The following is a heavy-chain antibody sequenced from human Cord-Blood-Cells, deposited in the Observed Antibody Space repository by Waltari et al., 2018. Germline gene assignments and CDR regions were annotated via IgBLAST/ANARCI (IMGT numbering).Heavy chain of an antibody. CDR3: ARVGSSGWYFDY. CDR2: INHSGST. V-gene: IGHV4-34*01. CDR1: GGSFSGYY. D-gene: IGHD6-19*01. J-gene: IGHJ4*02. Sequence: QVQLQQWGAGLLKPSETLSLTCAVYGGSFSGYYWSWFRQPPGKGLEWIGEINHSGSTNYNPALKSRVTISVDTSKNQFSLKLSSVTAADTAVYYCARVGSSGWYFDYWGQGTLVTVSS.